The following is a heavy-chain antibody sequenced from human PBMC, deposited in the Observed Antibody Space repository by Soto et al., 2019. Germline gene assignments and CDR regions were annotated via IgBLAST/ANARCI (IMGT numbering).Heavy chain of an antibody. D-gene: IGHD3-3*01. CDR3: AKRSLEGGPFDY. CDR1: GFTFSSYG. Sequence: QVPLVESGGGVVQPGRSLRLSCAASGFTFSSYGMHWVRQAPGKGLEWVAVISYDGSNKYYADSVKGRCTISRDNSKNSLYLQMNSLRAEDTAVYYCAKRSLEGGPFDYWGHGTPVTVSS. CDR2: ISYDGSNK. V-gene: IGHV3-30*18. J-gene: IGHJ4*01.